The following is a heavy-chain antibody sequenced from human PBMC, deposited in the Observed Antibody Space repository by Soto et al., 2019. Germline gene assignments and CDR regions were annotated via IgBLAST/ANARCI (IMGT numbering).Heavy chain of an antibody. J-gene: IGHJ4*02. D-gene: IGHD6-13*01. V-gene: IGHV1-18*01. CDR1: GYTFTSYG. CDR3: ASDRVAAAGGTRFDY. CDR2: ISAYNGNT. Sequence: QVQLVQSGAEVKKPGASVKVSCKASGYTFTSYGISWVRQAPGQGLEWMGWISAYNGNTNYAQKLQGRVTMTTDTPTSTAYMELRSLRSDATAVYYCASDRVAAAGGTRFDYWGQGTMVTVSS.